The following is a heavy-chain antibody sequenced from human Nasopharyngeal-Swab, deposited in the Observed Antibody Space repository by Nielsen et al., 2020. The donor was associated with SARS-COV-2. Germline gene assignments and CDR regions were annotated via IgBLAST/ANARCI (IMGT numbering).Heavy chain of an antibody. D-gene: IGHD3-3*01. J-gene: IGHJ6*02. CDR2: IYYTGST. V-gene: IGHV4-39*01. Sequence: SETLSLTCTVPGGSISSHSYYWAWIRKPPGKGPEWIGHIYYTGSTHYNPSLRSRVTTSVDTSKNQFSLELRSVTAADTGVYFCARLNYDFGGLYGVDVWGQGTTVTVSS. CDR3: ARLNYDFGGLYGVDV. CDR1: GGSISSHSYY.